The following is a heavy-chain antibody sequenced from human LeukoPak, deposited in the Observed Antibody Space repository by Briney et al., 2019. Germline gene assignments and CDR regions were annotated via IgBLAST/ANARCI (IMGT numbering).Heavy chain of an antibody. CDR3: ARDRTYRGSSTTYFYAMDV. V-gene: IGHV4-59*01. CDR2: IYYSGST. D-gene: IGHD6-6*01. J-gene: IGHJ6*02. Sequence: SETLSLTCTVSGGSISGYYWSWIRQPPGKGLEWIGYIYYSGSTKYNPSLKSRVTISVDTSRNQFSLKLNSVTAADTAIYYCARDRTYRGSSTTYFYAMDVWGQGTTVTVSS. CDR1: GGSISGYY.